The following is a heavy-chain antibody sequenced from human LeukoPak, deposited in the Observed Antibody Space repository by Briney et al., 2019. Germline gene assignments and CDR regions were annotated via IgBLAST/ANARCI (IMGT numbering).Heavy chain of an antibody. Sequence: GASVKVSCKASGYTFTSYGINWVRQAPGQGLEWMGWISAYNGNTNYAQKLQGRVTMTRDTSISTAYMELSRLRSDDTAVYYCARGYCSGGTCYLVENWLDPWGQGTLVTVSS. V-gene: IGHV1-18*01. CDR3: ARGYCSGGTCYLVENWLDP. CDR2: ISAYNGNT. D-gene: IGHD2-15*01. J-gene: IGHJ5*02. CDR1: GYTFTSYG.